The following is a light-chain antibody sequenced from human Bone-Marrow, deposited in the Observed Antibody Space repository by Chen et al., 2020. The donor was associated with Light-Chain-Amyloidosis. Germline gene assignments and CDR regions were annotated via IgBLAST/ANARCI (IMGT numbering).Light chain of an antibody. CDR1: SIDVGGDNH. CDR3: SSYTITNTLV. V-gene: IGLV2-14*01. CDR2: EVT. Sequence: QSALTQPASVSGSPGQSLTISCTGTSIDVGGDNHVSWYQQHPDKAPKLMIYEVTKRPSWVPDRFSGSKSDNTASLTISGLQTEDEADYFCSSYTITNTLVFGSGTRVTVL. J-gene: IGLJ1*01.